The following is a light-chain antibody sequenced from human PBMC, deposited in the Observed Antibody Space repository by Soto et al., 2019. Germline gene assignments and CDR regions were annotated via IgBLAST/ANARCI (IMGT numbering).Light chain of an antibody. Sequence: DIQMPQSPSSVSASVGARVTITCRASQGIKNWLAWYQQKPGKATNLLIYTGSSLQSGVPSRFSGSGSGTDFTLTINSLQPEDFATYYCQQAASFPITFGQGKRLEIK. CDR3: QQAASFPIT. CDR2: TGS. J-gene: IGKJ5*01. V-gene: IGKV1-12*01. CDR1: QGIKNW.